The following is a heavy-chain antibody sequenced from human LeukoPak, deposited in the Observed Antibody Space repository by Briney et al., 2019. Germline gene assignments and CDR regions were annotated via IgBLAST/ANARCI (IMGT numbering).Heavy chain of an antibody. CDR2: VCYGWNP. V-gene: IGHV4-39*01. J-gene: IGHJ4*02. CDR1: GGSISSTDYY. Sequence: SETLSLTCTVSGGSISSTDYYWAWIRQPPGKGMEWIGSVCYGWNPVYNPSRNSRVTISVDTSKNQVSLNLNSETAADTALDYGSKRRIGARLDYWGQGTLVTVSS. CDR3: SKRRIGARLDY. D-gene: IGHD2-21*01.